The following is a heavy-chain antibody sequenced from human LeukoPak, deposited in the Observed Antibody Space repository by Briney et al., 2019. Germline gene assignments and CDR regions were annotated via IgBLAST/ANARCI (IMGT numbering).Heavy chain of an antibody. D-gene: IGHD6-6*01. CDR3: ARGTIKWQLGRSSYFDY. CDR1: GGSFSGYY. V-gene: IGHV4-34*01. CDR2: INHSGST. Sequence: PSETLSLTCAVYGGSFSGYYWSWIRQPPGKGLEWIGEINHSGSTNYNPSLKSRVTISVDTSKNQFSLKLSSVTAADTAVYYCARGTIKWQLGRSSYFDYWGQGPWSPSPQ. J-gene: IGHJ4*02.